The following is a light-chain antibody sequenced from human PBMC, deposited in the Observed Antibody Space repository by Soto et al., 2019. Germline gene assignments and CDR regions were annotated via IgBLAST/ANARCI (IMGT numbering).Light chain of an antibody. CDR1: QNINSN. J-gene: IGKJ1*01. Sequence: EIVMTQSPATLSVSPEERATLSCRASQNINSNLAWYQQKPGQAPRLLLFDASTRATGIPDRFSGSGSGTEFTLTISSLQSEDFAVYFCQQYNNWPPWTFGQGTKV. CDR2: DAS. CDR3: QQYNNWPPWT. V-gene: IGKV3-15*01.